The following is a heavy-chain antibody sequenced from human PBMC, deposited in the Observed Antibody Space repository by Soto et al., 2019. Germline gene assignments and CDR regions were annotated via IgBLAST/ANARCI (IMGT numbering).Heavy chain of an antibody. Sequence: SQTLSLTCAISGDSVSSNSAAWNWIRQSPSRGLEWLGRTFYKSKWYNDYAVSLKSRITINPDTSKNHFSLQLTSVTPEDTAVYYCARELDSGRHPLPFDYWGQGTLVTVSS. CDR3: ARELDSGRHPLPFDY. J-gene: IGHJ4*02. CDR1: GDSVSSNSAA. V-gene: IGHV6-1*01. D-gene: IGHD1-26*01. CDR2: TFYKSKWYN.